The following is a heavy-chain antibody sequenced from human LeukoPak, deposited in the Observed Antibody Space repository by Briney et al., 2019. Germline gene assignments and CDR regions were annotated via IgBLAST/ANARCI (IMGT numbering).Heavy chain of an antibody. J-gene: IGHJ4*02. CDR3: AKGRWFGDQELEDG. D-gene: IGHD3-10*01. CDR1: GFTVSTTL. V-gene: IGHV3-30*18. Sequence: PGGSLRLSCTVSGFTVSTTLMHWVRQAPGKGLEWVAVISYDGSNKYYADSVKGRFTISRDNSKNTLYLQMNSLRAEDTAVYYCAKGRWFGDQELEDGWGQGTLVTVSS. CDR2: ISYDGSNK.